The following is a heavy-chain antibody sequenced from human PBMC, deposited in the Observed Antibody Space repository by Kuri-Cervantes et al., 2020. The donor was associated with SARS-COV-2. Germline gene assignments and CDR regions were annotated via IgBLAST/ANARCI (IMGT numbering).Heavy chain of an antibody. V-gene: IGHV4-34*01. CDR3: ARDHWGSPGYMDV. CDR2: INHSGST. Sequence: SETLSLTCGFYGGSFRGYYWSWIRQPPGKGLEWIGEINHSGSTNYNPSLKSRVTISVDTSKNQFSLKLSSVTAADTAVYYCARDHWGSPGYMDVWGKGTTVTVSS. J-gene: IGHJ6*03. CDR1: GGSFRGYY. D-gene: IGHD3-16*01.